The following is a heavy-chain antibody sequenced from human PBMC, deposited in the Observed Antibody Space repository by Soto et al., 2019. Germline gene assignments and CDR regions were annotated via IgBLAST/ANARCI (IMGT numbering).Heavy chain of an antibody. CDR2: TKQDGSED. D-gene: IGHD1-1*01. CDR1: GFTFRSYW. Sequence: EVHLVESGGGLVQPGGSLRLSCATSGFTFRSYWMTWVRQAPGKGLEWVASTKQDGSEDHYVDSVKGRFTISRDNAENSLYLQMNSLKVDDTAVYYCARDPGRRFDYWGPGTLVTVSS. V-gene: IGHV3-7*03. CDR3: ARDPGRRFDY. J-gene: IGHJ4*02.